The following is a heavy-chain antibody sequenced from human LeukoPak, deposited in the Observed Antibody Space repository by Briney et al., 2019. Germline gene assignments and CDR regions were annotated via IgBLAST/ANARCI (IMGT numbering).Heavy chain of an antibody. CDR1: GYTLTSYG. CDR3: ARDGRAAAGRRFDP. V-gene: IGHV1-18*01. CDR2: ISAYNGNT. J-gene: IGHJ5*02. D-gene: IGHD6-13*01. Sequence: RASLKVSCKASGYTLTSYGISSVRQAPGQGLECMGWISAYNGNTNYAQKLQGRVTMTTDTSTSTASMELRSLRSDDTAVYYCARDGRAAAGRRFDPWGQGTLVTVSS.